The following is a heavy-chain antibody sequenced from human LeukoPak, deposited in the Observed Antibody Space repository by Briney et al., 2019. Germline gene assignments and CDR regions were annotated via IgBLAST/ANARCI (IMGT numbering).Heavy chain of an antibody. V-gene: IGHV1-46*01. D-gene: IGHD3-10*01. J-gene: IGHJ6*02. CDR1: GYTFTSYY. CDR3: AKGGTMVRGVNPLGDYGMDV. Sequence: ASVKVSCKASGYTFTSYYMHWVRQAPGQGLEWMGIINPSGGSTSYAQKFQGRVTMTRDTSISTAYMELRSLRSEDTAVYYCAKGGTMVRGVNPLGDYGMDVWGQGTTVTVSS. CDR2: INPSGGST.